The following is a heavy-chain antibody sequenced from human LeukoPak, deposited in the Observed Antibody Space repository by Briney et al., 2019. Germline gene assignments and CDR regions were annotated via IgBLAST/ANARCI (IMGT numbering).Heavy chain of an antibody. CDR2: ISAYNGNA. J-gene: IGHJ4*02. D-gene: IGHD3-22*01. CDR1: GYTFTSYA. CDR3: ARYHSISGHYYFDY. V-gene: IGHV1-18*01. Sequence: GASAKVSCKASGYTFTSYAISWVRQAPGQGLEWMGWISAYNGNAKYPQKLQGRVTMTTDTSTSTAYMELRSLRSDDTAVYYCARYHSISGHYYFDYWGQGTLVTVSS.